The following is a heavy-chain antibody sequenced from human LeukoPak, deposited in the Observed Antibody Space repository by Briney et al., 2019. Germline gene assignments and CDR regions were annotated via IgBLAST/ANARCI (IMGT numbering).Heavy chain of an antibody. J-gene: IGHJ3*02. V-gene: IGHV3-30-3*01. D-gene: IGHD6-13*01. CDR1: GFTFSSYA. CDR3: ARDIGGIAFDI. Sequence: HPGGSLRLSCAASGFTFSSYAMHWVRQAPGKGLEWVAVISYDGSNKYYADSVKGRFTISRDNSKNTLYLQMNSLRAEDTAVYYCARDIGGIAFDIWGQGTMVTVSS. CDR2: ISYDGSNK.